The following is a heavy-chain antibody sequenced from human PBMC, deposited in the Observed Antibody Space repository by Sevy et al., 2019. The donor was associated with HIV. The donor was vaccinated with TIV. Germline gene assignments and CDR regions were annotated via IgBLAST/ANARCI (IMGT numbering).Heavy chain of an antibody. CDR3: ARLGYSNGYYFDF. Sequence: TVSLTCTVSGGSISSGGYYWSWIRQHPGKGLEWIGYIYTSGSTYYDPSLKSRITMSVDTSKNQFSLKLRSVTAADTAMYNCARLGYSNGYYFDFWGQGTLVTVSS. CDR2: IYTSGST. J-gene: IGHJ4*02. CDR1: GGSISSGGYY. V-gene: IGHV4-31*03. D-gene: IGHD6-19*01.